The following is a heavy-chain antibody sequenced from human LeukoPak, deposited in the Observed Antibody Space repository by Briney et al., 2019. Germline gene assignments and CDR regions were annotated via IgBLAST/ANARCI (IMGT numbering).Heavy chain of an antibody. CDR3: ARLGGEYGSGSYYNYYYYMDV. CDR1: GGSFRGYY. D-gene: IGHD3-10*01. CDR2: INHRGST. V-gene: IGHV4-34*01. J-gene: IGHJ6*03. Sequence: SETLSLTCAVYGGSFRGYYWSWIRQPPGKGLEWIGEINHRGSTNYNPSLKSRVTISVDTSKNQFSLKLSSVTAADTAVYYCARLGGEYGSGSYYNYYYYMDVWGKGATVTVSS.